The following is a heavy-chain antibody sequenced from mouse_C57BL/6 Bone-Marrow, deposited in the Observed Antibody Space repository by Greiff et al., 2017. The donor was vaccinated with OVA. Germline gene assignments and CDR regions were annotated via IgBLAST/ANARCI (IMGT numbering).Heavy chain of an antibody. CDR1: GFTFSSYT. Sequence: EVMLVESGGGLVKPGGSLKLSCAASGFTFSSYTMSWVRQTPEKRLEWVATISGGGGNTYYPDSVKGRCTISRDNAKNTLYLQMSSLRSEDTALYYCASPGAYWGQGTLVTVSA. J-gene: IGHJ3*01. CDR2: ISGGGGNT. CDR3: ASPGAY. V-gene: IGHV5-9*01.